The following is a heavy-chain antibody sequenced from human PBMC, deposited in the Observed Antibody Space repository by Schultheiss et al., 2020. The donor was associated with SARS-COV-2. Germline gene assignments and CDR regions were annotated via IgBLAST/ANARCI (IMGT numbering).Heavy chain of an antibody. CDR3: AREVVYGDSMIDY. Sequence: SQTLSLTCTLFGGPFSGYHWSWVRQPPGKGLEWIGEINHSGTTSYNPSLKSRVTVSVDTSKNQFSLKVRSVTAADTAVYYCAREVVYGDSMIDYWGQGTLVTVSS. CDR2: INHSGTT. V-gene: IGHV4-34*01. CDR1: GGPFSGYH. J-gene: IGHJ4*02. D-gene: IGHD4-17*01.